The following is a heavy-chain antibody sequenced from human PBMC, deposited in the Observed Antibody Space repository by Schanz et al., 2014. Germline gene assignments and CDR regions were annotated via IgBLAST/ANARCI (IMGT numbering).Heavy chain of an antibody. CDR3: VRDRGFCANDICWLRYYMDV. CDR1: EFSFSSFG. D-gene: IGHD2-8*01. J-gene: IGHJ6*03. Sequence: VQLVESGGGVVQPGRSLRLSCAASEFSFSSFGMNWVRQAPGKGLEWVASIKQEGDEKNYVDSVKGRFTISRDNAKNSLFLQMNSLRADDTAVYYCVRDRGFCANDICWLRYYMDVWGNGTTVTVSS. CDR2: IKQEGDEK. V-gene: IGHV3-7*01.